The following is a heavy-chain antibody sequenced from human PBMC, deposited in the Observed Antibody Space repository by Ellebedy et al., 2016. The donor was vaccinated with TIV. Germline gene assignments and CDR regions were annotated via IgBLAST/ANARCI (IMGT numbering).Heavy chain of an antibody. CDR2: ISGSGGST. CDR3: TTHYDILTGYYHYYMDV. CDR1: GFTFSSYW. J-gene: IGHJ6*03. V-gene: IGHV3-23*01. D-gene: IGHD3-9*01. Sequence: GGSLRLSXAASGFTFSSYWMSWVRQAPGKGLEWVSAISGSGGSTYYADSVKGRFTISRDNSKNTLYLQMNSLKTEDTAVYYCTTHYDILTGYYHYYMDVWGKGTTVTVSS.